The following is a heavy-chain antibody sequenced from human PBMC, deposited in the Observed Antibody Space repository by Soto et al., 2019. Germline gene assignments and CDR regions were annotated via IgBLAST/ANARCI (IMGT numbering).Heavy chain of an antibody. CDR1: GFTFDDYA. D-gene: IGHD6-13*01. V-gene: IGHV3-9*01. Sequence: EVQLVESGGGLVQPGRSLRLSCAASGFTFDDYAMHWVRPAPGKGLEWVSGISWNRGSIGYADSVKGRFTISRDNTKNSLYLQMNSLRAEDTALYYCAKDISGIAAAGGWFDPWGQGTLVTVSS. J-gene: IGHJ5*02. CDR2: ISWNRGSI. CDR3: AKDISGIAAAGGWFDP.